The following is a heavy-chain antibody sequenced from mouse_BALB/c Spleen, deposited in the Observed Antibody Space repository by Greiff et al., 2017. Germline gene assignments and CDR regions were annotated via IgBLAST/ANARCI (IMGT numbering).Heavy chain of an antibody. CDR2: ISSGGSYT. D-gene: IGHD2-4*01. J-gene: IGHJ3*01. V-gene: IGHV5-9-4*01. CDR1: GFTFSSYA. Sequence: EVMLVESGGGLVKPGGSLKLSCAASGFTFSSYAMSWVRQSPEKRLEWVAEISSGGSYTYYPDTVTGRFTISRDNAKNTLYLETSSLRSEDTAMYYCARGGDYDEAWAWFAYWGQGTLVTVSA. CDR3: ARGGDYDEAWAWFAY.